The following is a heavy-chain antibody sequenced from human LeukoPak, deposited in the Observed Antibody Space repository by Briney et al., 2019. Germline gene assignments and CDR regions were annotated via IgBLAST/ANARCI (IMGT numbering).Heavy chain of an antibody. CDR3: AKASSSGSYGVYYFDY. V-gene: IGHV3-23*01. D-gene: IGHD6-19*01. Sequence: GGSLRLSCAASGFTFSSYAMSWVRQAPGKGLEWVSDISGSGGSTYYADSVNGRFTISRDNSKSTLYLQMHSLRAGDTAVYYCAKASSSGSYGVYYFDYWGQGTLVTVSS. CDR2: ISGSGGST. CDR1: GFTFSSYA. J-gene: IGHJ4*02.